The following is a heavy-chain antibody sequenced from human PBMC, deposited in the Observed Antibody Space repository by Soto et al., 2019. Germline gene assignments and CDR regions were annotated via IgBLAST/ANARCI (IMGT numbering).Heavy chain of an antibody. J-gene: IGHJ4*02. CDR2: IKQDGSEK. CDR3: VGSRGWLFDY. V-gene: IGHV3-7*05. Sequence: EVHLVESGGDLVQPGGSLRLSCAGSGFTFSAYWMQWVRQAPGKGLEWVAIIKQDGSEKYYVDSVTGRFTISRDNAKNSLYLQMSSLRAEDTAMYYCVGSRGWLFDYWGQGTLVTVSS. D-gene: IGHD6-19*01. CDR1: GFTFSAYW.